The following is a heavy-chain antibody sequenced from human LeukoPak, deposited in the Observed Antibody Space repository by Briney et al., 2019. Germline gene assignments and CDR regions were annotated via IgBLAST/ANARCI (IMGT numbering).Heavy chain of an antibody. CDR1: GYTFTTYY. J-gene: IGHJ5*02. CDR3: ARDANKYYYGSGIYDSWFDP. Sequence: ASVKVSCKASGYTFTTYYIHWVRQAPGQGPEWMGIIDPSDGRATYAQKFQGRVSMTRDTSTSRVYMELSSLRSEDTAVYYCARDANKYYYGSGIYDSWFDPWGQGTLVTVSS. D-gene: IGHD3-10*01. CDR2: IDPSDGRA. V-gene: IGHV1-46*01.